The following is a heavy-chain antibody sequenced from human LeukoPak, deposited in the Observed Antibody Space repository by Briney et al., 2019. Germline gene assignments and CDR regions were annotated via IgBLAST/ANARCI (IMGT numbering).Heavy chain of an antibody. Sequence: GASVKVSCTASGFTFTSYGISWVRQAPGQGLEWMGWISAYNGNTNYAQKLQGRVTMPTDTSTSTAYMELRSLRSDDTAVYYCARVGIYCSSTSCLHFDYWGQGPLVTVSS. J-gene: IGHJ4*02. CDR1: GFTFTSYG. D-gene: IGHD2-2*01. CDR3: ARVGIYCSSTSCLHFDY. CDR2: ISAYNGNT. V-gene: IGHV1-18*01.